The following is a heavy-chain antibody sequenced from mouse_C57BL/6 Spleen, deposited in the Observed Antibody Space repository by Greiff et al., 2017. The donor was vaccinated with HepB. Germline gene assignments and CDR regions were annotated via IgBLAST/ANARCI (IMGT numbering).Heavy chain of an antibody. D-gene: IGHD2-5*01. V-gene: IGHV5-16*01. Sequence: EVKLMESEGGLVQPGRSMKLSCTASGFTFSDYYMAWVRQVPEKGLEWVANINYDGSSTYYLDSLKIRFIISRDNAKNILYLQMSSLKSEDTATYYCARGPHSNHWYFDVWGTGTTVTVSS. CDR3: ARGPHSNHWYFDV. J-gene: IGHJ1*03. CDR1: GFTFSDYY. CDR2: INYDGSST.